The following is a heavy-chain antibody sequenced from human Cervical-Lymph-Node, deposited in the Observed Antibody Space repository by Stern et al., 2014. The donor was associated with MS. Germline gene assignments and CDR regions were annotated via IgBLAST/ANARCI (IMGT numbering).Heavy chain of an antibody. Sequence: QVQLVQSGAEVKKPGASVTVSCKASRYTFTNYYMHWVRQAPGQGLEWMGTIILSGGDTFYEQKFQDRVTVTRDVSTRTAYMELSSLRSEDTAVYYCATERSYSCWFDPWGQGTQVTVSS. J-gene: IGHJ5*02. CDR2: IILSGGDT. V-gene: IGHV1-46*01. CDR3: ATERSYSCWFDP. D-gene: IGHD1-26*01. CDR1: RYTFTNYY.